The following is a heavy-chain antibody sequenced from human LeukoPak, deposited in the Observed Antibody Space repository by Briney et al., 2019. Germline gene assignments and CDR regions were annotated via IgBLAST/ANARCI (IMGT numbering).Heavy chain of an antibody. V-gene: IGHV4-59*01. D-gene: IGHD6-13*01. CDR3: ARARTLSSSWYYYFDY. CDR1: GGSISSYY. Sequence: SETLSLTCTVSGGSISSYYWSWIRQPPGKGLEWIGHIYYSGSTNYNPSLKSRVTISVDTSKNQFSLKLSSVTAADTAVYYCARARTLSSSWYYYFDYWGQGTLVTVSS. CDR2: IYYSGST. J-gene: IGHJ4*02.